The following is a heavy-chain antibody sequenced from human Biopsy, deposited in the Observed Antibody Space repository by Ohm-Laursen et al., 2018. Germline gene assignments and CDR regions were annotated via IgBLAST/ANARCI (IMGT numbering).Heavy chain of an antibody. D-gene: IGHD3-22*01. CDR1: GGSISSGGSY. CDR3: ARGDYFDSNGYFWFDP. Sequence: SDTLSLTCTVSGGSISSGGSYWSWIRQRPGKGLVWFGYIFNSANTYYNPSLKNLITISGDTSKNQFSLKLNSVTAADTAVYYCARGDYFDSNGYFWFDPWGQGTLVTVSS. V-gene: IGHV4-31*01. J-gene: IGHJ5*02. CDR2: IFNSANT.